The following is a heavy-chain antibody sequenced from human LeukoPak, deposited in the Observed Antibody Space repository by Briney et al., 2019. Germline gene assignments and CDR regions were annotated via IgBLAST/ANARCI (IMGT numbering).Heavy chain of an antibody. V-gene: IGHV4-30-2*01. D-gene: IGHD4-17*01. CDR2: IYHSGST. Sequence: PSQTLSLTCAVSGGSISSGGYSWSWIRQPPGEGLEWIGYIYHSGSTYYNPSLKSRVTISVDRSKNQFSLKLSSVTAADTAVYYCARLSNYGGNSDYWGQGTLVTVSS. CDR1: GGSISSGGYS. CDR3: ARLSNYGGNSDY. J-gene: IGHJ4*02.